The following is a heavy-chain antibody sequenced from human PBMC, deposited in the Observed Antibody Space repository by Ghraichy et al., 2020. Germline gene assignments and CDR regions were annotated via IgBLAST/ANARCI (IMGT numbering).Heavy chain of an antibody. CDR2: INHSGST. Sequence: GSLRLSCAVYGGSFSGYYWSWIRQPPGKGLEWIGEINHSGSTNYNPSLKSRVTISVDTSKNQFSLKLSSVTAADTAVYYCARGRSGLLWFGELYPWFDPWGQGTLVTVSS. J-gene: IGHJ5*02. V-gene: IGHV4-34*01. CDR3: ARGRSGLLWFGELYPWFDP. CDR1: GGSFSGYY. D-gene: IGHD3-10*01.